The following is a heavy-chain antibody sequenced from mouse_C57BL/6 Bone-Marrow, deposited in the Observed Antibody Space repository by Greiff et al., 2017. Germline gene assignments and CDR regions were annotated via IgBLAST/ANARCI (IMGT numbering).Heavy chain of an antibody. CDR2: IDPSDSYT. Sequence: VKLMESGAELVKPGASVKLSCKASGYTFTSYWMQWVKQRPGQGLEWIGEIDPSDSYTNYNQKFKGKATLTVDTSSSTAYMQLSSLTSEDSAVYYCARRGTYYFDYWGQGTTLTVSS. V-gene: IGHV1-50*01. D-gene: IGHD3-1*01. CDR1: GYTFTSYW. CDR3: ARRGTYYFDY. J-gene: IGHJ2*01.